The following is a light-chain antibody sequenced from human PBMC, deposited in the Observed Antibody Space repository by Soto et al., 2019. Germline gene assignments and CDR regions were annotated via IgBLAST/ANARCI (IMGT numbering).Light chain of an antibody. Sequence: EIVMTQSPATLSVSPGDRATLSCRASQSVSSNLAWYQQRHGQAPRLLIYGASTRATAIPARFSGSGSGTEVTLTTSSLQSEDFAVDYCQQYNKWPPETFGQGTKVDIK. J-gene: IGKJ1*01. V-gene: IGKV3-15*01. CDR2: GAS. CDR1: QSVSSN. CDR3: QQYNKWPPET.